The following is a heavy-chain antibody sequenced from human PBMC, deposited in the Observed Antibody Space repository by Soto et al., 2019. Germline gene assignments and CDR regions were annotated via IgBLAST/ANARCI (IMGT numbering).Heavy chain of an antibody. J-gene: IGHJ4*02. CDR3: ASLHDYGDYAYFDY. Sequence: QVQLVQSGAEVKKPGSSVKVSSKASGGTFSSYAISWVRQAPGHGLEWMGGIIPIFGTANYAQKFQGRVTITADESTSTAYMELSSLRSEDTALYYCASLHDYGDYAYFDYWGQGTLVTVSS. CDR2: IIPIFGTA. D-gene: IGHD4-17*01. CDR1: GGTFSSYA. V-gene: IGHV1-69*01.